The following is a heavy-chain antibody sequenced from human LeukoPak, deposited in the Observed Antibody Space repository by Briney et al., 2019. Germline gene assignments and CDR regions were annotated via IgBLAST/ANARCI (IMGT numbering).Heavy chain of an antibody. CDR2: INHSGST. V-gene: IGHV4-34*01. D-gene: IGHD4-17*01. J-gene: IGHJ4*02. Sequence: SETLSLTCAFYGGSFSGYYWSWIRQPPGKGLEWIGEINHSGSTNYNPSLKSRVTISVDTSKNQFSLKLSSVTAADTAVYYCARLAGDGFDYWGQGTLVTVSS. CDR3: ARLAGDGFDY. CDR1: GGSFSGYY.